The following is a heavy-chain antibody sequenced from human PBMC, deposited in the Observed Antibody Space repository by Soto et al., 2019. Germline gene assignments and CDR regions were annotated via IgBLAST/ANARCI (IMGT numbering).Heavy chain of an antibody. V-gene: IGHV3-33*01. CDR3: ARGGLQSFYFPPDF. CDR1: GFTFRIYS. CDR2: MWYDGRNK. D-gene: IGHD4-4*01. J-gene: IGHJ4*02. Sequence: GGSLRLSCAASGFTFRIYSMHWVRQSPGKGLEWVAVMWYDGRNKYYAESVKGRFTISRDNSENTVSLQMNSLRPDDTAIYHCARGGLQSFYFPPDFWGRGTLVTVSS.